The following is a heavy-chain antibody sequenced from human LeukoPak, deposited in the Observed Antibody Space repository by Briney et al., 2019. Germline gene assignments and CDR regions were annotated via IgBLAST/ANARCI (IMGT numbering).Heavy chain of an antibody. CDR2: IWYDGSNK. V-gene: IGHV3-33*06. CDR3: AKSTNEMATGDFNY. CDR1: GFSFSSYG. J-gene: IGHJ4*02. Sequence: GGSLRLSCAASGFSFSSYGMHWVRQAPGKGLEWVAVIWYDGSNKYYADSVKGRFTISRDNSKNTLYLQMNSLRAEDTALYYCAKSTNEMATGDFNYWGQGTLVTVSS. D-gene: IGHD5-24*01.